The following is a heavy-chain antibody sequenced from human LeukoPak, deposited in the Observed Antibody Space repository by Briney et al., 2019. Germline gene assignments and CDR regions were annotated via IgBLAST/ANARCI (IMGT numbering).Heavy chain of an antibody. D-gene: IGHD3-10*01. CDR3: AKDSKRWKTYYYASGSYHFDY. J-gene: IGHJ4*02. CDR2: ISYDGSNK. CDR1: GFTFRSYA. V-gene: IGHV3-30*04. Sequence: GRSLRLSCAASGFTFRSYAMHWVRQAPGKGLEWVAVISYDGSNKYYADSVKGRFTISRDNSKNTLYLQMNSLRPEDTDVYYCAKDSKRWKTYYYASGSYHFDYWGQGTLVTVSS.